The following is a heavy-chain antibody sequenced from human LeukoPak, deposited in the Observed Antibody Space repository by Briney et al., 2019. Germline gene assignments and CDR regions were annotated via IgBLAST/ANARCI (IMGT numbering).Heavy chain of an antibody. CDR2: INPNSGGT. CDR3: ARDGDYSSGPSDAFDI. Sequence: ASVKVSCKASGYTFTGYYMHWVRQAPGQGLEWMGWINPNSGGTNYAQKFQGWVTMTRDTSISTAYMELSRLRSDDTAVYYCARDGDYSSGPSDAFDIWGQGTMVTVSS. D-gene: IGHD6-19*01. CDR1: GYTFTGYY. V-gene: IGHV1-2*04. J-gene: IGHJ3*02.